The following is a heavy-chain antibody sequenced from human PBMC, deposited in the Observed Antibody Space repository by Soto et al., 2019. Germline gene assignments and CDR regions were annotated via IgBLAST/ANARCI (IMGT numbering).Heavy chain of an antibody. D-gene: IGHD1-26*01. Sequence: QAQLVESGGDLVKPGGSLRLSCVTSGFTFSDYYMTWLRQAPGKGLEWVTHTSPRTTNTNYAASVKGRFTISRDNAMNSLYLQMNSLTAEDTAVDCCAKEIFTGSGAAFDVWGTGTMVTVSS. J-gene: IGHJ3*01. CDR3: AKEIFTGSGAAFDV. CDR2: TSPRTTNT. V-gene: IGHV3-11*05. CDR1: GFTFSDYY.